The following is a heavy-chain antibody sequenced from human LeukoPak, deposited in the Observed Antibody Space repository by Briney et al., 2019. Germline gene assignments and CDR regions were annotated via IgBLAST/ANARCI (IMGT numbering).Heavy chain of an antibody. CDR2: ISSSGSTI. Sequence: GGSLRLSCAASGFTFSSYEMNWVRQAPGKGLEWVSYISSSGSTIYYADSVKGRFTISRDNAKNSLYLQMDSLRVEDTAVYYCAREGWDLNALDIWGQGTMVTVSP. J-gene: IGHJ3*02. D-gene: IGHD1-26*01. CDR1: GFTFSSYE. CDR3: AREGWDLNALDI. V-gene: IGHV3-48*03.